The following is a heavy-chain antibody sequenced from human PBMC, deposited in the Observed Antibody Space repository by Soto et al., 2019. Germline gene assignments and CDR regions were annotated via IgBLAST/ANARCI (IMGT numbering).Heavy chain of an antibody. J-gene: IGHJ4*02. CDR3: ASPPMVRGVIGVYFDY. V-gene: IGHV3-30*03. Sequence: QVQLVASGGGVVQPGRSLRLSCAASGFTFSSYGMHWVRQAPGKGLEWVAVISYDGSNKYYADSVKGRFTISRDNSKNTLYLQMNSLRAEDTAVYYCASPPMVRGVIGVYFDYWGQGTLVTVSS. CDR2: ISYDGSNK. CDR1: GFTFSSYG. D-gene: IGHD3-10*01.